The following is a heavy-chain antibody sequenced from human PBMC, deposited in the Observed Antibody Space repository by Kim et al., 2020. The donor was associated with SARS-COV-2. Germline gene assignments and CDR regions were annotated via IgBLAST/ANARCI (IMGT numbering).Heavy chain of an antibody. Sequence: GGSLRLSCAASGFIFSTYEINWVRQAPGKGLEWVSYTSTSGSTIYSAYSVKGRFTVSRDNARNSVYLQMNSLRDEDTAVYYCARGLYCSSTKCSFGLDVWGQGTTVTVSS. V-gene: IGHV3-48*03. CDR1: GFIFSTYE. D-gene: IGHD2-2*01. CDR2: TSTSGSTI. J-gene: IGHJ6*02. CDR3: ARGLYCSSTKCSFGLDV.